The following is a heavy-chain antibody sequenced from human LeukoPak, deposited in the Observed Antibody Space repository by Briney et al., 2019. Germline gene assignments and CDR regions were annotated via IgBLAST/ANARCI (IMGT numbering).Heavy chain of an antibody. J-gene: IGHJ1*01. D-gene: IGHD6-13*01. V-gene: IGHV4-59*08. CDR1: GGSISSYH. CDR2: IYYSGST. CDR3: ASGTAAGSKNAEYFQH. Sequence: SETLSLTCTVSGGSISSYHWSWIRQPPGKGLEWIGYIYYSGSTNYNPSLKSRVTISVDTSKNQFSLKLSSVTAADTAVYYCASGTAAGSKNAEYFQHWGQGTLVTVSS.